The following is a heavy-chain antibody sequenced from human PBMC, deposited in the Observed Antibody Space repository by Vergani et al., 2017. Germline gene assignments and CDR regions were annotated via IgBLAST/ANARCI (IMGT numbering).Heavy chain of an antibody. Sequence: EVQLLESGGGLVQPGGSLRLSCAASGFTFSSYAMSWVRQAPGKGLEWVSVIYSGGSSTYYADSVKGRFTISRDNSKNTLYLQMNSLRAEDTAVYYCAKGFYGSGSSFDYWGQGTLVTVSS. J-gene: IGHJ4*02. D-gene: IGHD3-10*01. CDR2: IYSGGSST. CDR3: AKGFYGSGSSFDY. CDR1: GFTFSSYA. V-gene: IGHV3-23*03.